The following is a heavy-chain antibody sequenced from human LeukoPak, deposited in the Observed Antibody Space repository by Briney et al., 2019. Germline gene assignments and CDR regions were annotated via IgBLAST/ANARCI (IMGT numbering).Heavy chain of an antibody. CDR2: MNTNSGNT. D-gene: IGHD2-2*01. V-gene: IGHV1-8*01. CDR3: ATLGNRYCSSTSCSKDY. Sequence: ASVKVSCKASGYTFTSYDINWVRQATGHGLEWMGWMNTNSGNTGYAQKFQGRVTMTRNTSISTAYMERSSLRSEDTAVYYCATLGNRYCSSTSCSKDYWGQGTLVTVSS. CDR1: GYTFTSYD. J-gene: IGHJ4*02.